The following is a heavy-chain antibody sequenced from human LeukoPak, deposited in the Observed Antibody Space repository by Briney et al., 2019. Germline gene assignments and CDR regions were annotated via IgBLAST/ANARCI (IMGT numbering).Heavy chain of an antibody. CDR3: AWAAAGYWYFDL. Sequence: GGSLRLSCAASGFTFSSYSMNWVRQAPGKGLEWVSSISSSSSYIYYADSVKGRFTISRDNAKNSLYLQMNSPRAEDTAVYYCAWAAAGYWYFDLWGRDTLVTVSS. V-gene: IGHV3-21*01. J-gene: IGHJ2*01. CDR1: GFTFSSYS. D-gene: IGHD6-13*01. CDR2: ISSSSSYI.